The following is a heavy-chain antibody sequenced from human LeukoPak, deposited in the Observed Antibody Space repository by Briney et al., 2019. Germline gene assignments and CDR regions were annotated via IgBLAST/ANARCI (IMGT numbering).Heavy chain of an antibody. CDR3: ARVRKVVVVAATPWFDP. V-gene: IGHV4-39*07. D-gene: IGHD2-15*01. CDR1: GGSISSSSYY. Sequence: PSETPSLTCTVSGGSISSSSYYWGWIRQPPGKGLEWIGSIYYSGSTYDNPSLKSRVTISVDTSKNQFSLKLSSVTAADTAVYYCARVRKVVVVAATPWFDPWGQGTLVTVSS. CDR2: IYYSGST. J-gene: IGHJ5*02.